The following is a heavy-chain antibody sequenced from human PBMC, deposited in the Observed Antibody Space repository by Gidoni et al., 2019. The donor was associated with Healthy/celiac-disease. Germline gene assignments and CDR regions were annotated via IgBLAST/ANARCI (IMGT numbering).Heavy chain of an antibody. V-gene: IGHV1-69*01. Sequence: GPEVKKTGSSVKVSCKASGGTFSSYAISWVRQAPGQGLEWMGGIMPIFGTANYAQKFQGSVTITADESTSTAYMELSSLRSEDTAVYYCAREPQDYGDPSSKDGMDVWGQGTTVTVSS. CDR1: GGTFSSYA. CDR3: AREPQDYGDPSSKDGMDV. D-gene: IGHD4-17*01. J-gene: IGHJ6*02. CDR2: IMPIFGTA.